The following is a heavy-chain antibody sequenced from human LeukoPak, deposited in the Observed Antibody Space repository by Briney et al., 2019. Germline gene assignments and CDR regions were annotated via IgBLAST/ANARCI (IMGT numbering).Heavy chain of an antibody. CDR2: INHSGST. CDR1: GGSFSGYY. J-gene: IGHJ4*02. D-gene: IGHD3-22*01. CDR3: ARTPRYYYDSSGYYQPIPLDY. Sequence: PSETLSLTCAVYGGSFSGYYWSWIRQPPGKGLEWIGEINHSGSTNYNPSLKSRVTISVDTSKNQFSLKLSSVTAADTAVYYCARTPRYYYDSSGYYQPIPLDYWAREPWSPSPQ. V-gene: IGHV4-34*01.